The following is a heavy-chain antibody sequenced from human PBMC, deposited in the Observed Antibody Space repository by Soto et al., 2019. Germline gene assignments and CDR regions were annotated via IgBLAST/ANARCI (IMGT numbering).Heavy chain of an antibody. D-gene: IGHD3-22*01. J-gene: IGHJ4*02. CDR1: GFTFSSYG. CDR2: ISYDGSNK. CDR3: AKVAYYYDSSGYSDY. V-gene: IGHV3-30*18. Sequence: PGGSLRLSCAASGFTFSSYGMHWVRQAPGKGLEWVAVISYDGSNKYYADSVKGRFTISRDNSKNTLYLQMNSLRAEDTAVYYCAKVAYYYDSSGYSDYWGQGTLVTVSS.